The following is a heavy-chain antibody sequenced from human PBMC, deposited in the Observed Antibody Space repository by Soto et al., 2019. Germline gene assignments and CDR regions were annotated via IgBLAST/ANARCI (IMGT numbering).Heavy chain of an antibody. Sequence: EASVKVSCKASGYTFTGYYMHWVRQAPGQGLEWMGWINPNSGGTNYAQKFQGWVTMTRDTSISTAYMELSRLRSDDTAVYYCAREENSSGWYAQIYFDYWGQGXLVTVSS. CDR2: INPNSGGT. V-gene: IGHV1-2*04. CDR1: GYTFTGYY. CDR3: AREENSSGWYAQIYFDY. D-gene: IGHD6-19*01. J-gene: IGHJ4*02.